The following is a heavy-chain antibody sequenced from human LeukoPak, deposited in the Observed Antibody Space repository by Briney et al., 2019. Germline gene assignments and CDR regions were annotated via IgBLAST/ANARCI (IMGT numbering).Heavy chain of an antibody. CDR1: GYTFTAYY. D-gene: IGHD6-19*01. V-gene: IGHV1-2*02. CDR3: ARARTITSYSSGPDY. CDR2: INPNSGGT. J-gene: IGHJ4*02. Sequence: ASVKVSCKASGYTFTAYYMHWVRQAPGQGLEWMGWINPNSGGTNYAQKFQGRVTMTRDTSISTAYMELSRLRSDDTAVYYCARARTITSYSSGPDYWGQGTLVTVSS.